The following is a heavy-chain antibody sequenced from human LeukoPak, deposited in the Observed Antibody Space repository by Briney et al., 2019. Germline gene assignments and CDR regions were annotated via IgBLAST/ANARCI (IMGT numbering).Heavy chain of an antibody. CDR2: ICSGSGYI. CDR1: GFTFSSFR. V-gene: IGHV3-21*04. CDR3: ARAHYDILTGYSFDAFDI. Sequence: SGGSVRLSCAASGFTFSSFRMLCLPHAPGEGREGCSYICSGSGYIYYADSVKGRFTISRDNAKNSLYLQMNSLRAEDTAVYYSARAHYDILTGYSFDAFDIWGQGTMVTVSS. J-gene: IGHJ3*02. D-gene: IGHD3-9*01.